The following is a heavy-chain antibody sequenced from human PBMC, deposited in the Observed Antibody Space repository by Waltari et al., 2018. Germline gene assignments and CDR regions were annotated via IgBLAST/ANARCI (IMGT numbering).Heavy chain of an antibody. CDR2: IYSGGST. CDR3: AREYRKVQWLVLGYYYYGMDV. CDR1: GFTVSSNY. V-gene: IGHV3-66*03. Sequence: EVQLVESGGGLIQPGGSLRLSCAASGFTVSSNYMSWVRQAPGKGLEWVSVIYSGGSTYYADSVKGRFTISRDNSKNTLYLQRNSLRAEDTAVYYCAREYRKVQWLVLGYYYYGMDVWGQGTTVTVSS. J-gene: IGHJ6*02. D-gene: IGHD6-19*01.